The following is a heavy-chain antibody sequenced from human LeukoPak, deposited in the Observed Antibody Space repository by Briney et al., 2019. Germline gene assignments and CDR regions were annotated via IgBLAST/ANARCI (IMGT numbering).Heavy chain of an antibody. Sequence: ASVKVSCKASGGTFSSYAISWVRQAPGQGLEWMGGIIPIFGTANYAQKFQGRVTITADKSTSTAYMELSSLTSEDTAVYYCARRITIFGGSFDPWGQGTLVTVSS. D-gene: IGHD3-3*01. J-gene: IGHJ5*02. CDR2: IIPIFGTA. V-gene: IGHV1-69*06. CDR1: GGTFSSYA. CDR3: ARRITIFGGSFDP.